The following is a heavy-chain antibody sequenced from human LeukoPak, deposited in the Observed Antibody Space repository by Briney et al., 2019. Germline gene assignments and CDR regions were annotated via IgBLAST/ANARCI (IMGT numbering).Heavy chain of an antibody. CDR1: GFTFSSYS. CDR3: TGDYYGSGGY. Sequence: GGSLRLSCAASGFTFSSYSMNWVRQAPGKGLEWVSSISSSSSYIYYADSVKGRFTISRDNAKNTAYLQMNSLKTEDTAVYYCTGDYYGSGGYWGQGTLVTVSS. CDR2: ISSSSSYI. V-gene: IGHV3-21*04. J-gene: IGHJ4*02. D-gene: IGHD3-10*01.